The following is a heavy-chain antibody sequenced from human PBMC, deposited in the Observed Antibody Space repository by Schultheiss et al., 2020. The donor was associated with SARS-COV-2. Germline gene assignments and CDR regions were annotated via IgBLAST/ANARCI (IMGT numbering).Heavy chain of an antibody. V-gene: IGHV6-1*01. CDR2: TYYRSKWYN. CDR1: GDSVSSNSAA. CDR3: ARTIRITIFGVVQYFDY. D-gene: IGHD3-3*01. J-gene: IGHJ4*02. Sequence: SETLSLTCAISGDSVSSNSAAWNWIRQSPSRGLEWLGRTYYRSKWYNDYAVSVKSRITINPDTSKNQFSLQLNSVTPEDTAVYYCARTIRITIFGVVQYFDYWGQGTLVTVSS.